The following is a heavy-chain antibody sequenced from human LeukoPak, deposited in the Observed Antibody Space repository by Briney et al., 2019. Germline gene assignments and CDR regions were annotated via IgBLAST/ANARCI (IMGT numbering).Heavy chain of an antibody. CDR3: ARDLMVRGVSYYFDY. Sequence: GGSLRLSCAASGFIFSSYGMHWVRQAPGKGLEWVAFIRYDGINKYYADSVKGRFTVSRDNAKNSLYLQMNSLRAEDTAVYYCARDLMVRGVSYYFDYWGQGTLVTVSS. V-gene: IGHV3-30*02. D-gene: IGHD3-10*01. CDR1: GFIFSSYG. CDR2: IRYDGINK. J-gene: IGHJ4*02.